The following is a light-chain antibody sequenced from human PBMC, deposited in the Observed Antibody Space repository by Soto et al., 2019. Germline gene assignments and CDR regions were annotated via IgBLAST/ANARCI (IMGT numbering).Light chain of an antibody. Sequence: DLQMTQSPSTLSASVGDRVTITCRASQSISSWLAWYQQKPGKAPKLLIYKASSLESGVPSRFSVSGSGTEFTLTISSLQPDDFATYYCQQYNSYSSFGQGTRLEIK. V-gene: IGKV1-5*03. J-gene: IGKJ5*01. CDR3: QQYNSYSS. CDR2: KAS. CDR1: QSISSW.